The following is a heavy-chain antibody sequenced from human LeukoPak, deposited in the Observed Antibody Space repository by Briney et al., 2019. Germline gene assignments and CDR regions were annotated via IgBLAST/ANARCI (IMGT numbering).Heavy chain of an antibody. V-gene: IGHV4-59*09. CDR2: IYYSGST. CDR3: ARGVFVGATTRIDY. J-gene: IGHJ4*02. Sequence: GYIYYSGSTNYNPSLKSRVTISVDTSKNQFSLKLSSVTAADTAVYYCARGVFVGATTRIDYWGQGTLVTVSS. D-gene: IGHD1-26*01.